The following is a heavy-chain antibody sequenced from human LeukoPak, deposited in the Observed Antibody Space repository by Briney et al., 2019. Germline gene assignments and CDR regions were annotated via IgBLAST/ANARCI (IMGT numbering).Heavy chain of an antibody. V-gene: IGHV4-31*03. Sequence: SETLSLTCTVSGGSISSGGYHWSWIRQHPGKGLEWIGYIYYSGSTYYNPSLKSRVTISVDTSKNQFSLKLSSVTAADTAVYYCAREGGSSSKFDYWGQGTLVTVSS. CDR1: GGSISSGGYH. CDR2: IYYSGST. CDR3: AREGGSSSKFDY. J-gene: IGHJ4*02. D-gene: IGHD6-6*01.